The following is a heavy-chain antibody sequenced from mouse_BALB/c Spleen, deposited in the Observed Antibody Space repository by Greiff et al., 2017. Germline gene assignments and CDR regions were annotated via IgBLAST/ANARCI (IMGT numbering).Heavy chain of an antibody. V-gene: IGHV3-2*02. CDR2: ISYSGST. D-gene: IGHD1-1*01. CDR1: GYSITSDYA. J-gene: IGHJ1*01. Sequence: DVKLQESGPGLVKPSQSLSLTCTVTGYSITSDYAWNWIRQFPGNKLEWMGYISYSGSTSYNPSLKSRISITRDTSKNQFFLQLNSVTTEDTATYYCAALYGSGYFDVWGAGTTVTVSS. CDR3: AALYGSGYFDV.